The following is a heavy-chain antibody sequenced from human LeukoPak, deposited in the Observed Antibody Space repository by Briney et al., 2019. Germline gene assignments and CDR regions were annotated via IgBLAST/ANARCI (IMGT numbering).Heavy chain of an antibody. CDR2: IKQDGSEI. D-gene: IGHD3-3*01. CDR3: ARALSA. J-gene: IGHJ4*02. Sequence: GGSLRLSCAASGFTFSNYWMHWVRQAPGKGLEWVANIKQDGSEICYVASVKGRFSISRVNARNSVYLQMNSLRAEDTAVYYCARALSAWGQGTLVTVSS. CDR1: GFTFSNYW. V-gene: IGHV3-7*03.